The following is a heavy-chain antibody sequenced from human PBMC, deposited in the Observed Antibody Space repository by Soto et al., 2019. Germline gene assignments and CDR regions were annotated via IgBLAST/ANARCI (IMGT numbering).Heavy chain of an antibody. J-gene: IGHJ4*02. Sequence: PSETLSLTCAVYGGSFSGYYWSWIRQPPGKGLEWIGEINHSGSTNYNPSLKSRVTISVDTSKNQFSLKLSSVTAADTAVYYCARARAEDYGDYPGYYFDYWGQGTLVTVSS. D-gene: IGHD4-17*01. V-gene: IGHV4-34*01. CDR2: INHSGST. CDR3: ARARAEDYGDYPGYYFDY. CDR1: GGSFSGYY.